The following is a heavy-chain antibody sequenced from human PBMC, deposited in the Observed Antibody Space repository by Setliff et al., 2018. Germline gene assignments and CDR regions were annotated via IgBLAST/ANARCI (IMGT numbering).Heavy chain of an antibody. CDR1: GASVRSHY. V-gene: IGHV4-59*02. J-gene: IGHJ4*02. D-gene: IGHD3-10*01. Sequence: SETLSLTCTVSGASVRSHYWSWIRQPPGKGLEWIGFIFYSGDTKSNPSLKSRVTMSVDTSKNQFSLRLSSVTAADTAVYYCARDRTYYGSGTYTRWFDYWGQGTLVTVSS. CDR2: IFYSGDT. CDR3: ARDRTYYGSGTYTRWFDY.